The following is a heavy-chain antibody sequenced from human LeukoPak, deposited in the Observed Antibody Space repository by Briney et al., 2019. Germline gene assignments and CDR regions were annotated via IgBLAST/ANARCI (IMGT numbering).Heavy chain of an antibody. Sequence: PSETLSLTCTVSGGSISSYYWSWIRQPPGKGLEWIGYIYYSGSTYYNPSLKSRVTISVDTSKNQFSLKLSSVTAADTAVYYCARGSSSSLQFDPWGQGTLVTVSS. CDR2: IYYSGST. CDR1: GGSISSYY. V-gene: IGHV4-59*08. D-gene: IGHD6-6*01. J-gene: IGHJ5*02. CDR3: ARGSSSSLQFDP.